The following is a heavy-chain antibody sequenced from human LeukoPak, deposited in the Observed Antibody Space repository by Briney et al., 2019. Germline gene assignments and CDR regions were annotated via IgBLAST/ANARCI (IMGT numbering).Heavy chain of an antibody. V-gene: IGHV3-23*01. CDR2: VSGNGGSS. CDR3: ARRKVGGTGDY. Sequence: PGGSLRLSCAVSGLTFSNYWMHWVRQAPGKGLEWVSAVSGNGGSSFYADSVKGRFTISRDNSKNTLFLQVDSLRAEDSAIYYCARRKVGGTGDYWGQGTQVTVSS. D-gene: IGHD1-26*01. J-gene: IGHJ4*02. CDR1: GLTFSNYW.